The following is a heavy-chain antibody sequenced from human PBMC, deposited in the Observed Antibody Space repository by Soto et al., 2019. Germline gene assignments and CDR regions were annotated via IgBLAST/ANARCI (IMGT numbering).Heavy chain of an antibody. D-gene: IGHD5-18*01. CDR3: ARAIETAMDPCDY. CDR1: GFSFTTYA. J-gene: IGHJ4*02. CDR2: ISDDGSIK. Sequence: PGGSLRLSCAASGFSFTTYAMHWVRQAPGKGLEWVAVISDDGSIKYYADSVKGRFTISRDNSKNTFYLQMNSLRGDDTALYYRARAIETAMDPCDYWGQGALVTVSS. V-gene: IGHV3-30-3*01.